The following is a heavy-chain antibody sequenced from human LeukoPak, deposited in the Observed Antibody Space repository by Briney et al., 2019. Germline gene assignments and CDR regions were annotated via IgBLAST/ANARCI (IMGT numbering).Heavy chain of an antibody. V-gene: IGHV4-34*01. J-gene: IGHJ3*02. CDR2: INHSGST. D-gene: IGHD6-19*01. CDR3: ARYGWYDAFDI. Sequence: RASETLSLTCAVYGGSFSGYYWSWIRQPPGKGLEWVGEINHSGSTNYNPSLKSRVTISVDTSKNQFSLKLSSVTAADTAVYYCARYGWYDAFDIWGQGTMVTVSS. CDR1: GGSFSGYY.